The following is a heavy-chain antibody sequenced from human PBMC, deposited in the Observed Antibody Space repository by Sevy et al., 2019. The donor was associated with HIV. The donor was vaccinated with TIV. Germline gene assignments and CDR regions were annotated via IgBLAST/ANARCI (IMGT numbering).Heavy chain of an antibody. J-gene: IGHJ4*02. CDR3: AAAREYYEDTSGYLDY. CDR2: WDPEDGET. V-gene: IGHV1-24*01. D-gene: IGHD3-22*01. CDR1: GSTLSKLS. Sequence: ASVKVSCKVSGSTLSKLSMHWVRQAPGKGLEWMGRWDPEDGETIYSQKFQGRVTMTEDTSTDTAYMELSRLRSEDTAVYHCAAAREYYEDTSGYLDYWGQGTLVTVSS.